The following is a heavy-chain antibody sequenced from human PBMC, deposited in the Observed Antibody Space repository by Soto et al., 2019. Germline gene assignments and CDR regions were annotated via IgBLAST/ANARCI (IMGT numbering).Heavy chain of an antibody. CDR2: IFSNDEK. CDR1: GFSLRNARMG. D-gene: IGHD3-3*01. Sequence: QVTLKESGPVLVKPTETLTLTCTVSGFSLRNARMGVSWIRQPPGKALEWLAHIFSNDEKSYSTSLKSRLTISKDTSKGQVVLTMTNMDPVDTATYYCARTEYDDFWSGYETYYWYFELWGRGTLVTVSS. V-gene: IGHV2-26*01. J-gene: IGHJ2*01. CDR3: ARTEYDDFWSGYETYYWYFEL.